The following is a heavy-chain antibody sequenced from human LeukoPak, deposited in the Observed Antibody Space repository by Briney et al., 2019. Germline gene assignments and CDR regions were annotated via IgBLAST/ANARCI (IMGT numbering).Heavy chain of an antibody. Sequence: SGPTLVNPTQTLTLTCTFSGFSLSTSGVGVGWIRQPPGKALEWLARVYWDDDKRYSPSLKSRLTITKDTSKNQVVLTMTNMDPVDTATYYCAHRQLLKPATPFDYWGQGALVTVSS. V-gene: IGHV2-5*02. D-gene: IGHD3-9*01. J-gene: IGHJ4*02. CDR1: GFSLSTSGVG. CDR2: VYWDDDK. CDR3: AHRQLLKPATPFDY.